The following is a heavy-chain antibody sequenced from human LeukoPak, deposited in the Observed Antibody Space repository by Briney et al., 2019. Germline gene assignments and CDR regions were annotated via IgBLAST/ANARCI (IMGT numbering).Heavy chain of an antibody. CDR1: GFTLSGYW. J-gene: IGHJ5*02. V-gene: IGHV3-74*03. Sequence: GGSLRLSCTASGFTLSGYWMSWVRQAPGKGLVWVSRIKFDGSITTYADSVKGRFTISRDIAKNTLYLQMNSLRAEDTAVYYCAKSDWFDPRGQGTVVTVSS. CDR3: AKSDWFDP. CDR2: IKFDGSIT.